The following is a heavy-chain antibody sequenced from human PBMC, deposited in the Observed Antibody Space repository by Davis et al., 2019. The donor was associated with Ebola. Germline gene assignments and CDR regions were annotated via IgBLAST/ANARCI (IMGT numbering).Heavy chain of an antibody. Sequence: GGSLRLSCRGSGYSFTTNWIGWVRQTPGKGLEWMGVIYPGDSNVRYSPSFQGQVTISVDKSIRTAYLQWGSLRASDTAIYYCGKGYCSGGSCYYYYGMDVWGQGTTVTVAS. CDR2: IYPGDSNV. J-gene: IGHJ6*01. V-gene: IGHV5-51*01. D-gene: IGHD2-15*01. CDR3: GKGYCSGGSCYYYYGMDV. CDR1: GYSFTTNW.